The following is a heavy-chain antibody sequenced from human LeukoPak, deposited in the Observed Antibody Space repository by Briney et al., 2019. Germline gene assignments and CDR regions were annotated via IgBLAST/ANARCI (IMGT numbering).Heavy chain of an antibody. D-gene: IGHD2/OR15-2a*01. J-gene: IGHJ3*02. CDR1: GYTFTSYY. Sequence: VASVKVSCKASGYTFTSYYMHWVRQAPGQGLEWMGWINPNSGGTNYAQKFQGRVTMTRDTSISTAYMELSRLRSDDTAVYYCAREGIYDDAFDIWGQGTMVTVSS. V-gene: IGHV1-2*02. CDR2: INPNSGGT. CDR3: AREGIYDDAFDI.